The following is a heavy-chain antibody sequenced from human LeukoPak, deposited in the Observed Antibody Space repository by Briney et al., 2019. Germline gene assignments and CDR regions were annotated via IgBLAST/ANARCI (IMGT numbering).Heavy chain of an antibody. Sequence: SETLSLTCTVSGGSISSYYWSWIRQPPGKGLEWIGYIYYSGITSYNPSLRSRVTISVDMSKKQFSLKLSSVTAADTAVYYCASHLEPSYCFDYWGQGTLVTVSS. J-gene: IGHJ4*02. CDR3: ASHLEPSYCFDY. CDR1: GGSISSYY. V-gene: IGHV4-59*01. CDR2: IYYSGIT. D-gene: IGHD1-14*01.